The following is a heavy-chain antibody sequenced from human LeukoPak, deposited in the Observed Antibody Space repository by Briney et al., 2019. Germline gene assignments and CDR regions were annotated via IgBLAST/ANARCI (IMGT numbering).Heavy chain of an antibody. CDR1: GGSISSGTYY. V-gene: IGHV4-39*01. Sequence: PSETLSLTCTVSGGSISSGTYYWGWIRQPPGKGLECIGTIYYSGSTSYNPSLKSRVTISVDTSKNQFSPKLTSVTAADTAVYYCAGTYRLRRFDPWGQGTLVTVSS. J-gene: IGHJ5*02. D-gene: IGHD2-2*02. CDR3: AGTYRLRRFDP. CDR2: IYYSGST.